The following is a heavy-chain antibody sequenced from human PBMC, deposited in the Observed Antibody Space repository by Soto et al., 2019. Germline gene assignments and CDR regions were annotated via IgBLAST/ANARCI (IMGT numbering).Heavy chain of an antibody. J-gene: IGHJ6*02. CDR1: GYTFTGYY. CDR3: ARGQFVSEYYYYGMDV. V-gene: IGHV1-2*04. D-gene: IGHD3-16*01. Sequence: ASVKVSCKVSGYTFTGYYMHWVRQAPGQGLEWMGWINPNSGGTNYAQKFQGWVTMTRDTSISTAYMELSRLRSDDTAVYYCARGQFVSEYYYYGMDVSGQGTTVTVSS. CDR2: INPNSGGT.